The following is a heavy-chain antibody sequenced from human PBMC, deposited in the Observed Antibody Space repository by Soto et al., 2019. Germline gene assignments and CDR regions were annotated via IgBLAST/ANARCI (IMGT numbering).Heavy chain of an antibody. D-gene: IGHD1-26*01. CDR2: IFGGGGGP. V-gene: IGHV3-23*01. J-gene: IGHJ4*02. CDR3: AKMRGMEVWEYARDF. CDR1: GFTFSNFA. Sequence: EVQLLESGGGLVQPGGSLRLSCAASGFTFSNFAMSWVRQAPGKGLEWVSRIFGGGGGPCYADSVKGRFTISRDNSKNTVYLQLNGLRAEDTGVYYCAKMRGMEVWEYARDFWGQGTLVAVSS.